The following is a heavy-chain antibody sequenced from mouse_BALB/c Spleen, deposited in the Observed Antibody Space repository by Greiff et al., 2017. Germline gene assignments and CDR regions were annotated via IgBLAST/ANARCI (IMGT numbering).Heavy chain of an antibody. D-gene: IGHD2-1*01. J-gene: IGHJ4*01. CDR1: GFTFSDYY. CDR2: ISDGGSYT. CDR3: ARMDGNSYAMDY. V-gene: IGHV5-4*02. Sequence: EVMLVESGGGLVKPGGSLKLSCAASGFTFSDYYMYWVRQTPEKRLEWVATISDGGSYTYYPDSVKGRFTISRDNAKNNLYLQMSSLKSEDTAMYYCARMDGNSYAMDYWGQGTSVTVSS.